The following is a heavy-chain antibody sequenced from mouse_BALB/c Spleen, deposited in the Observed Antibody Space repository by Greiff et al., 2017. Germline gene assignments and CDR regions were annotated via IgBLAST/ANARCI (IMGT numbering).Heavy chain of an antibody. J-gene: IGHJ2*01. V-gene: IGHV3-2*02. CDR3: ARKDYYRYAFDY. D-gene: IGHD2-14*01. Sequence: EVKLVESGPGLVKPSQSLSLTCTVTGYSITSDYAWNWIRQFPGNKLEWMGYISYSGSTSYNPSLKSRISITRDTSKNQFFLQLNSVTTEDTATYYCARKDYYRYAFDYWGQGTTLTVSS. CDR1: GYSITSDYA. CDR2: ISYSGST.